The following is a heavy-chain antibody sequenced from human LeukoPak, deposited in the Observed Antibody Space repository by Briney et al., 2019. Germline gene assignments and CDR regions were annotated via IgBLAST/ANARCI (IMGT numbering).Heavy chain of an antibody. J-gene: IGHJ4*02. V-gene: IGHV4-4*07. CDR1: AGSISNYF. D-gene: IGHD3-10*01. Sequence: SEPLSLTCTVSAGSISNYFWSWIRQPAGKGLEWIGRIYTSGTTNYSPSLKSRVTMSVDTSTNQFSLKLTSVTAADTAVYYCARENGSGSRGLDFWGQGTLVTVSS. CDR2: IYTSGTT. CDR3: ARENGSGSRGLDF.